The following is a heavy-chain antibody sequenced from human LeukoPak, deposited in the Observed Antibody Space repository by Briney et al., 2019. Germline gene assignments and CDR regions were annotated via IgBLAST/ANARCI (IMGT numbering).Heavy chain of an antibody. CDR2: ISSSSSYI. D-gene: IGHD4-11*01. Sequence: GGSLRLSCAASGFTFSSYSMNWVRQAPGKGLEWVSSISSSSSYIYYADSVKGRFTISRDNAKNSLYLQMNSLRAEDTAVYYCARAYSSKNVQNVDVWGQGTTVTVSS. CDR3: ARAYSSKNVQNVDV. J-gene: IGHJ6*02. V-gene: IGHV3-21*01. CDR1: GFTFSSYS.